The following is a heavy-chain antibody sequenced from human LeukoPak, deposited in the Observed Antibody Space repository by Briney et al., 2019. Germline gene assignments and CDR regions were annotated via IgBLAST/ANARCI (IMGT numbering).Heavy chain of an antibody. Sequence: RASLRLSCAASGFMVSRNYMSWVRQAPGKGLEWVSVIYTVGGTYYADSVKGRFTISRDNSKTTLNLQMNSLRAEDTALYYCARRISGGACAFDIWGQGTMVT. CDR1: GFMVSRNY. V-gene: IGHV3-53*01. J-gene: IGHJ3*02. D-gene: IGHD1-26*01. CDR3: ARRISGGACAFDI. CDR2: IYTVGGT.